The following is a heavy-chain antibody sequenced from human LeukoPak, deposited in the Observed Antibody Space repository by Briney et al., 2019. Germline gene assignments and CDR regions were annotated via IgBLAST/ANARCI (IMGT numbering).Heavy chain of an antibody. CDR3: ARVRSRCLHPISFDY. CDR1: GFTFSSYA. J-gene: IGHJ4*02. Sequence: GGSLRLSCAASGFTFSSYAMHWVRQAPGKGLEWVAVISYDGSNKYYADSVKGRFTISRDNSKNTLYLQMNSLRAEDTAVYYCARVRSRCLHPISFDYWGQGTLVTVSS. CDR2: ISYDGSNK. V-gene: IGHV3-30-3*01. D-gene: IGHD5-24*01.